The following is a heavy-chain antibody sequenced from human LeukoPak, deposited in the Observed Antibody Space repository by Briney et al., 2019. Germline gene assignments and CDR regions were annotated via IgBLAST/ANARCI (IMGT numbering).Heavy chain of an antibody. CDR3: ARGAYCSGSCPGAFDI. V-gene: IGHV3-33*01. Sequence: GVSLRLSCAASGFTFSTYAMYWVRQAPGKGLEWVSIIWYDGSNKFYADSVKGRFTISRDNSKNTLYLQVNSLRAEDTAVYYCARGAYCSGSCPGAFDIWGQGTMVTVSS. D-gene: IGHD2-15*01. J-gene: IGHJ3*02. CDR1: GFTFSTYA. CDR2: IWYDGSNK.